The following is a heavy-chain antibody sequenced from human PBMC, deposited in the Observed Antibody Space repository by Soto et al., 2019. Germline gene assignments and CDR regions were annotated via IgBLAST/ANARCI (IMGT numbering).Heavy chain of an antibody. CDR2: IYYSGST. V-gene: IGHV4-59*01. D-gene: IGHD6-19*01. CDR3: ASSSVPKLGAAGKAGKFDY. CDR1: GGSISSYY. J-gene: IGHJ4*02. Sequence: SETLSLTCTVSGGSISSYYWSWIRQPPGKGLEWIGYIYYSGSTNYNPSLKSRVTISVDTSKNQFSLKLSSVTAADTAVYSCASSSVPKLGAAGKAGKFDYWGQGTLVTVSS.